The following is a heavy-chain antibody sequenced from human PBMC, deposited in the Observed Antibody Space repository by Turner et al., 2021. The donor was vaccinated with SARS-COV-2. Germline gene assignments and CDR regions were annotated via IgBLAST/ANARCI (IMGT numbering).Heavy chain of an antibody. D-gene: IGHD3-22*01. Sequence: EVQLLESGGGLVQPGGSLRLSCAASGFTFSSYDMSWVRQAPGKGLEWVSAISGSGGSTYYADSVKGRFTISRDNSKNTLYLQMNSLRAEDTAVYYCAKDQFLRYQDSSGYLNWFDPWGQGTLVTVSS. CDR3: AKDQFLRYQDSSGYLNWFDP. CDR1: GFTFSSYD. J-gene: IGHJ5*02. V-gene: IGHV3-23*01. CDR2: ISGSGGST.